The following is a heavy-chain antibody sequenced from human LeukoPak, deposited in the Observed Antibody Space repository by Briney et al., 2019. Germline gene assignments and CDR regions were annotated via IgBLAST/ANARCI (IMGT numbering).Heavy chain of an antibody. CDR2: ISSSGSTI. Sequence: GGSLRLSCAASGFTFSSYEMNWVRQAPGKGLEWVSYISSSGSTIYYADSVKGRFTISRDNAKNSLYLQMNSLRVDDTAVYYCAKAGLVRGGALDSWGQGTLVTVSS. V-gene: IGHV3-48*03. J-gene: IGHJ4*02. D-gene: IGHD4/OR15-4a*01. CDR1: GFTFSSYE. CDR3: AKAGLVRGGALDS.